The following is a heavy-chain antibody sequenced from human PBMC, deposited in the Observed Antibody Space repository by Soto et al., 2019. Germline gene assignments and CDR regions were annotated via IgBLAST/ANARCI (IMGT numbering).Heavy chain of an antibody. V-gene: IGHV1-18*01. CDR3: ARDVGYCSGGSCHRDAFDI. J-gene: IGHJ3*02. Sequence: QVQLVQSGAEVKKPGASVKVSCKASGYTFTSYGISWVRQAPGQGLEWMGWISAYNGNTNYAQKLQGRVTMTTDTSTSTAYMELRSLRSDDTAVYYCARDVGYCSGGSCHRDAFDIWGQGTMVTVSS. CDR1: GYTFTSYG. CDR2: ISAYNGNT. D-gene: IGHD2-15*01.